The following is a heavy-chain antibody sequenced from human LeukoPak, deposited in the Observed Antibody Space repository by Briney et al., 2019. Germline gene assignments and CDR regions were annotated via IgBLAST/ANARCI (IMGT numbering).Heavy chain of an antibody. CDR2: IYPGDSDT. D-gene: IGHD3-10*01. CDR3: ARLGYYGSGNHKAPFDY. CDR1: GYSFTSYC. Sequence: GESLKISCKGSGYSFTSYCIGWVRQMPGKGLEWMGIIYPGDSDTRYSPSFQGQVTISADKSISTAYLQWSSLKASDTAMYYCARLGYYGSGNHKAPFDYWGQGTLVTVSS. V-gene: IGHV5-51*01. J-gene: IGHJ4*02.